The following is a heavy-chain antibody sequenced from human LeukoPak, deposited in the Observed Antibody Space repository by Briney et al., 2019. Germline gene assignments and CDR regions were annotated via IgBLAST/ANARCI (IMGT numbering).Heavy chain of an antibody. D-gene: IGHD4-17*01. V-gene: IGHV1-69*04. CDR3: ARHEGTVTTSFDY. CDR2: IIPILGIA. J-gene: IGHJ4*02. Sequence: VASVKVSCKASGGTFSSYAISWVRQAPGQGLEWMGRIIPILGIANYAQKFQGRVTITADKSTSTAYMELSSLRSEDTAVYYCARHEGTVTTSFDYWGQGTLVTVSS. CDR1: GGTFSSYA.